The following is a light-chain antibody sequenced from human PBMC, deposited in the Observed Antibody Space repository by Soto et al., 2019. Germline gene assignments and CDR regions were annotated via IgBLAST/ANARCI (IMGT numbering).Light chain of an antibody. Sequence: EIVLTQSPGSLSLSPGERATLSCRASQVVTSNYLAWYQQKPGQAPRLLIYTTSSRATGVPERFSGSGSGTDFTLTISRLEPEDPTVYYCQQSRGSPWTFGQGTKVEIK. V-gene: IGKV3-20*01. CDR3: QQSRGSPWT. CDR2: TTS. CDR1: QVVTSNY. J-gene: IGKJ1*01.